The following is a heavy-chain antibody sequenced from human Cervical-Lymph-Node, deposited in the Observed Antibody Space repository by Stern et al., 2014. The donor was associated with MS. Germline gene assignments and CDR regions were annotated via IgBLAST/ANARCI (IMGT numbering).Heavy chain of an antibody. J-gene: IGHJ6*02. V-gene: IGHV1-24*01. CDR1: GYTLTELS. CDR3: ATDRDDFRSGYSAPTKGYRLDV. Sequence: QVQLVQSGAEVKKPGASVKVSCKVSGYTLTELSMHWVRHAPGKGLEWMGGFDPEDGETIYAQKFQGRVTMTEDTSTDTAYMELSSLRSEYTAVYYCATDRDDFRSGYSAPTKGYRLDVWGQGTTVTVTS. CDR2: FDPEDGET. D-gene: IGHD3-3*01.